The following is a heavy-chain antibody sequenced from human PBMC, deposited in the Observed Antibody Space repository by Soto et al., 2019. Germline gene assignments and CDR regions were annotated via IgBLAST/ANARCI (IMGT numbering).Heavy chain of an antibody. V-gene: IGHV3-21*01. J-gene: IGHJ4*02. D-gene: IGHD3-10*01. CDR1: GFTFSSYS. CDR2: ISSSSSYI. Sequence: GGSLRISCAASGFTFSSYSMNWVRQAPGKGLEWVSSISSSSSYIYYADSVKGRFTISRDNAKNSLYLQMNSLRAEDTAVYYCARDRGFGELYYFDYWGQGTLVTVSS. CDR3: ARDRGFGELYYFDY.